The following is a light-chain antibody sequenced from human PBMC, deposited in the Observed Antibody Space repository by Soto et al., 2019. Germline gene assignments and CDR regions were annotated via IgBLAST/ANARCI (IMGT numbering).Light chain of an antibody. CDR3: HQVYTYPRT. Sequence: IQLTQSPSSLSASVGDRVTITCRASQGVRSYLAWFQQRPGKAPKLLIFGASTLQNGVPARFSGGGFGTEFTLTITSLPPEDFATYYCHQVYTYPRTFGQGTKVEIK. CDR2: GAS. V-gene: IGKV1-9*01. J-gene: IGKJ1*01. CDR1: QGVRSY.